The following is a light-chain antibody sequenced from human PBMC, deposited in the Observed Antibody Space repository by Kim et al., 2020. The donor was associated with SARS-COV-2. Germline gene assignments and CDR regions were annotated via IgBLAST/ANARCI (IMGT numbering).Light chain of an antibody. J-gene: IGKJ2*01. CDR2: AAS. Sequence: ASVGGRVTITCQASQDISNYVNWYQQKPGRAPKLLIYAASNLETGVSSRFSGRGSGTYFTLTIDSLQPEDIATYYCQQYDTVPTYIFGQGTKLEI. CDR1: QDISNY. V-gene: IGKV1-33*01. CDR3: QQYDTVPTYI.